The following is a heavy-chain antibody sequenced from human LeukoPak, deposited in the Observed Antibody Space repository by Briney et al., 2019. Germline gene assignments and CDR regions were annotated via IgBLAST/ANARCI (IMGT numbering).Heavy chain of an antibody. CDR1: GFTFSSYW. CDR2: IKEDGSEK. D-gene: IGHD3-9*01. J-gene: IGHJ4*02. CDR3: ARGGVLRYFDWLLNFDY. Sequence: GGSLRLSCTASGFTFSSYWMSWVRQAPGKGLEWVANIKEDGSEKNYVDSVKDRFTISRDNAKNSLYLQMNSLRAEDTAVYYCARGGVLRYFDWLLNFDYWGQGTLVTVSS. V-gene: IGHV3-7*01.